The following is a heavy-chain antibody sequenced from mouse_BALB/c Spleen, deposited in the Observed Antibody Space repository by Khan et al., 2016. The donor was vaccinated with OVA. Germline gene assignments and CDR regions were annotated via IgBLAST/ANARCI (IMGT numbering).Heavy chain of an antibody. CDR2: INPSTGYS. Sequence: QVQLKQSGAELAKPGASVKMSCKASGYTFTSYWMHWVKQRPGQGLEWIGYINPSTGYSEYNQKFKDKATLTADKSSSTAYMQLSSLTSDDSVVYYGANHGSSSGWFAYWGQGTLVTVSA. J-gene: IGHJ3*01. CDR3: ANHGSSSGWFAY. CDR1: GYTFTSYW. V-gene: IGHV1-7*01. D-gene: IGHD1-1*01.